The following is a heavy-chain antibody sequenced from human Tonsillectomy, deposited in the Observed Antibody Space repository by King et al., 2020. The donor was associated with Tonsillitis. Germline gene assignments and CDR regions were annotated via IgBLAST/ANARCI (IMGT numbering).Heavy chain of an antibody. Sequence: VQLVESGGGLVQPGGSLRLSCAASGFTFNTFWMSWVRQAPGRGLEWVANINQDGSEKYYVDSVKGRFTFSRDNAKNSLYLQMNSWRAEDTAVYYCARLSDYYGSGKYYNEGFDYWGQGTLVTVSS. J-gene: IGHJ4*02. CDR1: GFTFNTFW. CDR2: INQDGSEK. CDR3: ARLSDYYGSGKYYNEGFDY. D-gene: IGHD3-10*01. V-gene: IGHV3-7*04.